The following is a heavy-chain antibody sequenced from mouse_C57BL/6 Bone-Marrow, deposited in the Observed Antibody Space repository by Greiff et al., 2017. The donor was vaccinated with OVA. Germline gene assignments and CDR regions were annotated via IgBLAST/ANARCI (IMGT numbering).Heavy chain of an antibody. CDR1: GYTFTSYW. D-gene: IGHD1-1*01. CDR2: IHPNSGST. V-gene: IGHV1-64*01. CDR3: ARLLRSTRDY. J-gene: IGHJ2*01. Sequence: QVQLQQPGAELVKPGASVKLSCKASGYTFTSYWMHWVKQRPGQGLEWIGMIHPNSGSTNYNEKFKSKATLTVDKASSTAYMQLSSLTSEDSAVYYCARLLRSTRDYGGQGTTLTVSS.